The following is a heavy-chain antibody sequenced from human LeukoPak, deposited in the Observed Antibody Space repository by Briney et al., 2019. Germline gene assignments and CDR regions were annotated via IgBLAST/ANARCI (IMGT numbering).Heavy chain of an antibody. CDR1: GFTFSSYG. D-gene: IGHD6-6*01. J-gene: IGHJ4*02. CDR2: LRHDGSNK. V-gene: IGHV3-30*02. CDR3: AKGRYSSSSFCDY. Sequence: PGGSLRLSCAASGFTFSSYGMHWVRQAPGKGLEWVACLRHDGSNKYYADSVKGRFTISRDNSKNTLYLQMNSLRAEDTAVYYCAKGRYSSSSFCDYWGQGTLVTVSS.